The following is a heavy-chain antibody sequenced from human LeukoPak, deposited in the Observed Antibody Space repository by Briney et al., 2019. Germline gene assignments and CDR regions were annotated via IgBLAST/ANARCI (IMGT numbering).Heavy chain of an antibody. CDR3: ARDRRYYDFWSGYDY. V-gene: IGHV4-61*02. D-gene: IGHD3-3*01. Sequence: PSQTLSLTCTVSGGSISSGSYYWSWIRQPAGKGLEWIGRIYTSGSTNYNPSLKSRVTISVDTSENQFSLKLSSVTAADTAVYYCARDRRYYDFWSGYDYWGQGTLVTVSS. CDR2: IYTSGST. CDR1: GGSISSGSYY. J-gene: IGHJ4*02.